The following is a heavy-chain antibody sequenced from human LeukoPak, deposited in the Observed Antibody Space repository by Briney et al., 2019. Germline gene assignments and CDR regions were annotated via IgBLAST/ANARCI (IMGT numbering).Heavy chain of an antibody. D-gene: IGHD3-10*01. V-gene: IGHV3-9*01. CDR1: GFIFDDYA. CDR3: ARGLGGDQGYFDL. J-gene: IGHJ2*01. Sequence: GGSLRLSCAASGFIFDDYAMHWVRQTPGKGLEWVSGISWNSGSLAYADSVKGRFTISRDNAKNSLYLQMNSLRTEDTALYYCARGLGGDQGYFDLWGRGTLATVSS. CDR2: ISWNSGSL.